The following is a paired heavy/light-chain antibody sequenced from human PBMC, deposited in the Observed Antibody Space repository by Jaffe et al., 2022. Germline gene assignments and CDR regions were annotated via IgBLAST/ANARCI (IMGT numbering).Heavy chain of an antibody. Sequence: QLQLQESGPGLVKPSETLSLTCTVSGGSISSSSYYWGWIRQPPGKGLEWIGSIYYSGSTYYNPSLKSRVTISVDTSKNQFSLKLSSVTAADTAVYYCALSSGTEEKTDAFDIWGQGTMVTVSS. CDR1: GGSISSSSYY. D-gene: IGHD1-1*01. CDR2: IYYSGST. V-gene: IGHV4-39*01. J-gene: IGHJ3*02. CDR3: ALSSGTEEKTDAFDI.
Light chain of an antibody. Sequence: SYELTQPPSVSVSPGQTARITCSGDALPKQYAYWYQQKPGQAPVLVIYKDSERPSGIPERFSGSSSGTTVTLTISGVQAEDEADYYCQSADSSGTYHVVFGGGTKLTVL. CDR3: QSADSSGTYHVV. CDR2: KDS. CDR1: ALPKQY. J-gene: IGLJ2*01. V-gene: IGLV3-25*03.